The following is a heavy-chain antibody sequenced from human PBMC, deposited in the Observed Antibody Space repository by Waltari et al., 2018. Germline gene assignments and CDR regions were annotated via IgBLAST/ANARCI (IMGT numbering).Heavy chain of an antibody. J-gene: IGHJ4*02. CDR3: AKDKGAVAGSIDY. CDR1: GFTFSIFG. CDR2: LSYEGSDK. Sequence: QVQLVESGGGVVQPGRSLRLSCAASGFTFSIFGMHWVRQAPGKGREWVAVLSYEGSDKYYADSVKGRFTIARDNSKNTLYLQMNSLRPEDTAVYYCAKDKGAVAGSIDYWGQGTLVTVSS. D-gene: IGHD6-19*01. V-gene: IGHV3-30*18.